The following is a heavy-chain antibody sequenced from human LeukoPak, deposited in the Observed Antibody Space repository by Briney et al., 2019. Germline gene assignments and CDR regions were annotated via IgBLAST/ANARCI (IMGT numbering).Heavy chain of an antibody. D-gene: IGHD4-23*01. J-gene: IGHJ4*02. Sequence: PGGSLRLSCAASGFTFSSYWMHWVRQDPGKGLVWVARISTDGSTTMYVDSVKGRFIISRDVAKNTLYLQMNSLRDEDTAVYYCARDLDDYGGNTPLGYWGQGALVTVSS. CDR3: ARDLDDYGGNTPLGY. CDR2: ISTDGSTT. CDR1: GFTFSSYW. V-gene: IGHV3-74*03.